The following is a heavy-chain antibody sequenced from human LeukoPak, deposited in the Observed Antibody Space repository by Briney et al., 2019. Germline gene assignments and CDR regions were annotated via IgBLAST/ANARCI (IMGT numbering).Heavy chain of an antibody. J-gene: IGHJ3*02. V-gene: IGHV4-31*03. Sequence: SETLSLTCTVSGGSISSGGYYWSWIRQHPGRGLEWIGYIYYSGSTYYNPSLRSRVTISVDTSKNQFSLKLSSVTAADTAVYFCARRRVVVASTDGASGAFDIWGQGTMVTVSS. CDR1: GGSISSGGYY. D-gene: IGHD2-15*01. CDR3: ARRRVVVASTDGASGAFDI. CDR2: IYYSGST.